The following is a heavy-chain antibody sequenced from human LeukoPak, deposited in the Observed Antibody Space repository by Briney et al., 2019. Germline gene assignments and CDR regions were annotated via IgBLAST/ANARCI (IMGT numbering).Heavy chain of an antibody. Sequence: GGPLRLSCAASGFTFSSYGMHWVRQAPGKGLEWVAFIRYDGSNKYYADSVKGRFTISRDNSKNTLYLQMNSLRAEDTAVYYCAKGGPSLLWFGEFLFDYWGQGTLVTVSS. J-gene: IGHJ4*02. V-gene: IGHV3-30*02. CDR1: GFTFSSYG. CDR2: IRYDGSNK. D-gene: IGHD3-10*01. CDR3: AKGGPSLLWFGEFLFDY.